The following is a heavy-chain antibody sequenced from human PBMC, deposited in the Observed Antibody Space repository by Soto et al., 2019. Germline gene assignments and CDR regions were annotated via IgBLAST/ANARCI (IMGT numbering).Heavy chain of an antibody. Sequence: QVQLVQSGAEVKKPGSSVKVSCKAAGGTFSDYSFSWVRQAPGQGLEWMGRFIPFPGTADYAQKFQGRVTMTADKSASTGCMELTSLRSEDTAAYYCARGRSGFSGSDSRHWVDACWQGTLVTVS. CDR3: ARGRSGFSGSDSRHWVDA. J-gene: IGHJ5*02. CDR1: GGTFSDYS. CDR2: FIPFPGTA. V-gene: IGHV1-69*08. D-gene: IGHD5-12*01.